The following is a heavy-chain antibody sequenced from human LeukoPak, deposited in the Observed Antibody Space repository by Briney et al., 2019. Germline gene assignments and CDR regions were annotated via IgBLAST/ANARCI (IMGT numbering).Heavy chain of an antibody. Sequence: ASVKVSCKASGYTFTSYGISWVRQAPGQGLEWMGWINAYNGNTNYAQKLQGRVTMTTDTSTSTAYVELRSLRSDDTAVFYCARDLSVGAGSYQDYCGQGTLVTVSS. J-gene: IGHJ4*02. CDR1: GYTFTSYG. D-gene: IGHD3-10*01. CDR3: ARDLSVGAGSYQDY. CDR2: INAYNGNT. V-gene: IGHV1-18*01.